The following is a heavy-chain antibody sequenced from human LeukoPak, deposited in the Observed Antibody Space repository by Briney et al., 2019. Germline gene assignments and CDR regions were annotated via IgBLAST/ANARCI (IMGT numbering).Heavy chain of an antibody. CDR3: ARVGRVHFDWLSDYYYYGMDV. J-gene: IGHJ6*02. D-gene: IGHD3-9*01. CDR1: GYTFTSYA. Sequence: ASVKVPCKASGYTFTSYAMNWVRQAPGQGLEWMGWINTNTGNPTYAQGFTGRFIFSLDTSVSTAYLQISSLKAEDTAVYYCARVGRVHFDWLSDYYYYGMDVWGQGTTVTVSS. CDR2: INTNTGNP. V-gene: IGHV7-4-1*02.